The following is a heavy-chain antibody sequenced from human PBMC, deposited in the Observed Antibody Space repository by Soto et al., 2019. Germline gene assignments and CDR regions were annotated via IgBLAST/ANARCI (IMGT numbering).Heavy chain of an antibody. CDR2: IRSGPDYI. J-gene: IGHJ5*02. D-gene: IGHD3-3*02. Sequence: GGSLRLSCAASGFTFNTYAMNWVRQAPGKGLEWVSSIRSGPDYIYYADSVKGRFTISRANTKNSLFLQMNTLRVEDPAVYYCASSNNWYGAWGRETLLSVAS. CDR1: GFTFNTYA. V-gene: IGHV3-21*01. CDR3: ASSNNWYGA.